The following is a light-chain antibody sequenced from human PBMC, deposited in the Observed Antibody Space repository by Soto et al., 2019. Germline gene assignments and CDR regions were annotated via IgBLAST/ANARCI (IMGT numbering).Light chain of an antibody. CDR1: SVDVGSYNY. J-gene: IGLJ1*01. Sequence: QSALTQPASMSGSPGQSITISCTGTSVDVGSYNYVSWYQQHPGKAPKLMIYEVSNRPSGVSNRFSGSKSGNTASLTISGLQAEDEADYYCSSYTSSSIDYVFGTGTKVTVL. V-gene: IGLV2-14*01. CDR3: SSYTSSSIDYV. CDR2: EVS.